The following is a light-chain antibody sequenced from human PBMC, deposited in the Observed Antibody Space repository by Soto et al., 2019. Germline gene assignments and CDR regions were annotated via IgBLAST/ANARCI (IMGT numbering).Light chain of an antibody. CDR2: DVS. J-gene: IGLJ2*01. CDR1: SSDIGRYNY. CDR3: SSYASTNAQL. Sequence: QSVLTQPASVSGTPGQSITVSCIGTSSDIGRYNYVSWYQQHPGRAPKLIIRDVSSRPSGVPTRFSGSMSDSSASLTISGLQVEDEAYYFCSSYASTNAQLFGGGTKVTVL. V-gene: IGLV2-14*03.